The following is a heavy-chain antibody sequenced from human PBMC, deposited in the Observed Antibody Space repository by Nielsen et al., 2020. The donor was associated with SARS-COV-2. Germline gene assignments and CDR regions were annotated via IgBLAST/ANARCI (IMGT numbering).Heavy chain of an antibody. Sequence: SETLSLTCTVSDGSISSSSYFWDWIRQPPGKGLAWIGSIFYRGSTYYNPSLKGRVAVSVDTSKNQFSLKLNSVTAADAAVYYCARRDSSGPGWFDPWGQGTLVTVSS. V-gene: IGHV4-39*01. CDR3: ARRDSSGPGWFDP. CDR1: DGSISSSSYF. D-gene: IGHD6-19*01. CDR2: IFYRGST. J-gene: IGHJ5*02.